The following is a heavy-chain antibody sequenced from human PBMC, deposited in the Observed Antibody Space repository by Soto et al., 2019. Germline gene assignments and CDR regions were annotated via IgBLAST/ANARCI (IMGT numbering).Heavy chain of an antibody. J-gene: IGHJ6*02. CDR3: ARSYCSGGSCYGMDV. Sequence: SETLSLTCTVSGGSISSGGYYWSWIRQHPGKGLEWIGYIYYSGSTYYNPSLKSRVTISVDTSKSQFSLKLSSVTAADTAVYYCARSYCSGGSCYGMDVWGQGTTVTVSS. D-gene: IGHD2-15*01. CDR2: IYYSGST. V-gene: IGHV4-31*03. CDR1: GGSISSGGYY.